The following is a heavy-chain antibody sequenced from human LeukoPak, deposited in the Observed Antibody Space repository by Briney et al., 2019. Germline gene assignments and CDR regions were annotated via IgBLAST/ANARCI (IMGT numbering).Heavy chain of an antibody. Sequence: SETLSLTCTVSGGSISSYYWSWIRQPAGKGLEWIGRIYTSGSTNYNPSLKSRVTMSVDTSKNQFSMKLTSMTAADTAVYYCAREGGLLDTSSYWYFDLWGRGTLVTVSS. J-gene: IGHJ2*01. V-gene: IGHV4-4*07. CDR1: GGSISSYY. D-gene: IGHD3/OR15-3a*01. CDR3: AREGGLLDTSSYWYFDL. CDR2: IYTSGST.